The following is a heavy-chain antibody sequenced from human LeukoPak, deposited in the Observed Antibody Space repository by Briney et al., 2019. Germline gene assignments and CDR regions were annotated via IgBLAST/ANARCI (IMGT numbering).Heavy chain of an antibody. D-gene: IGHD6-6*01. CDR2: IYYSGST. CDR3: ARVPAAARPPYFDY. J-gene: IGHJ4*02. V-gene: IGHV4-38-2*02. CDR1: GYSISSGYY. Sequence: KTSETLSLTCTVSGYSISSGYYWGWIRQPPGKGLEWIGSIYYSGSTYYNPSLKSRVTISVDTSKNQFSLKLSSVTAADTAVYYCARVPAAARPPYFDYWGQGTLVTVSS.